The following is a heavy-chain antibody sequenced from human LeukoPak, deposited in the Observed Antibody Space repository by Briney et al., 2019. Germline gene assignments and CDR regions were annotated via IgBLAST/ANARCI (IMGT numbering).Heavy chain of an antibody. CDR3: ARGPPEYGAMVGN. Sequence: GESLKISCKGSGYSFTSYWIGWVRQMPGKGLEWMGIIYPGDSDARYSPASQGQVTISADKSISTAYLQWSSLKASDTAMYYCARGPPEYGAMVGNWGQGTLVTVSS. D-gene: IGHD5-18*01. J-gene: IGHJ4*02. CDR2: IYPGDSDA. V-gene: IGHV5-51*01. CDR1: GYSFTSYW.